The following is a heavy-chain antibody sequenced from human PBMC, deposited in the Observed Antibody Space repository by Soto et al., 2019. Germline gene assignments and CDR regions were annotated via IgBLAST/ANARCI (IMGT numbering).Heavy chain of an antibody. Sequence: QVQLVQSGTEVKKPGASVKVFCKDSGYTVTGYYLYWVRQAPGQGLEWMGWIKPNTGGTNYAQKFKGWVTRTRDTANSTAYMELSRLRSDDTAVYYCARQGGGSYYTYWGQGTLVTVSS. CDR2: IKPNTGGT. D-gene: IGHD1-26*01. CDR1: GYTVTGYY. CDR3: ARQGGGSYYTY. J-gene: IGHJ4*02. V-gene: IGHV1-2*04.